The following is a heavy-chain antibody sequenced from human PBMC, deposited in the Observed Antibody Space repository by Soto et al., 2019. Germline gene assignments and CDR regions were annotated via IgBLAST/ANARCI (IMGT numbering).Heavy chain of an antibody. Sequence: SETLSLTCAVSGYSISSSNWWGWIRQPPGKGLEWIGYIYYSGTTYYNPSLKSRVTMSVDTSKNQFSLKLSSVTAADTAVYYCARWSSSWSDPADAFDGWGQGTMVTVSS. D-gene: IGHD6-13*01. CDR2: IYYSGTT. CDR1: GYSISSSNW. J-gene: IGHJ3*01. CDR3: ARWSSSWSDPADAFDG. V-gene: IGHV4-28*01.